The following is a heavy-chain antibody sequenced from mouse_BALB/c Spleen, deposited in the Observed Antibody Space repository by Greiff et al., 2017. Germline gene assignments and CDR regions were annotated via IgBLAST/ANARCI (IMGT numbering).Heavy chain of an antibody. J-gene: IGHJ2*01. Sequence: EVQLQQSGAELVKPGASVKLSCTASGFNIKDTYMHWVKQRPEQGLEWIGRIDPANGNTKYDPKFQGKATITADTSSNTAYLQLSSLTSEDTAVYYWARGNYETVYFDYWGQGTTLTVSA. CDR2: IDPANGNT. CDR3: ARGNYETVYFDY. D-gene: IGHD2-1*01. V-gene: IGHV14-3*02. CDR1: GFNIKDTY.